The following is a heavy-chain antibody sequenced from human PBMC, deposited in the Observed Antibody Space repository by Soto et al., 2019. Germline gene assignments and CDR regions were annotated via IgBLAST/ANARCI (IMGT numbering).Heavy chain of an antibody. D-gene: IGHD6-19*01. CDR3: AKHYAVPRRGISVAFDY. Sequence: GGSLRLSCAASGLTFSSYGMHWVRQAPGQGLERVAVISYDGSNKYYADSVKGRFTISRDNSKNTLSLQMNSLRAEDTAVCYRAKHYAVPRRGISVAFDYWGQGTLATVSS. CDR2: ISYDGSNK. J-gene: IGHJ4*02. CDR1: GLTFSSYG. V-gene: IGHV3-30*18.